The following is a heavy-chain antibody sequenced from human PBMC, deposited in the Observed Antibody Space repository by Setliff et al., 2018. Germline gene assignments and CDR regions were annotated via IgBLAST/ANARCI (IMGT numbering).Heavy chain of an antibody. V-gene: IGHV1-46*03. CDR1: GYTLSKYY. CDR3: ARDRFYNSWSGTSITAPHDAFDI. J-gene: IGHJ3*02. D-gene: IGHD3-3*01. Sequence: RASVKVSCKASGYTLSKYYMHWVRQAPGQGLEWMGIINPSGGLPKYAQKFQGRVTMTSDTSTNTVYLEVSSLRSEDTAVYFCARDRFYNSWSGTSITAPHDAFDIWGQGTMVTVSS. CDR2: INPSGGLP.